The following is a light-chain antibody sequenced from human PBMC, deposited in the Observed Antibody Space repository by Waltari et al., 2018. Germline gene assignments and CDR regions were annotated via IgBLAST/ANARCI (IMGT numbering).Light chain of an antibody. J-gene: IGKJ1*01. CDR3: MQATQWPLT. V-gene: IGKV2-30*02. Sequence: DVVMTQSPLSLPVTLGQQATISCRSSQSLVHSDGKTYLNWFKQRPGQSPRRLIYKVFNRDSGVPDRFSGSGSGTDFTLTISRVEAEDVGTYYCMQATQWPLTFGQGTKVEIK. CDR1: QSLVHSDGKTY. CDR2: KVF.